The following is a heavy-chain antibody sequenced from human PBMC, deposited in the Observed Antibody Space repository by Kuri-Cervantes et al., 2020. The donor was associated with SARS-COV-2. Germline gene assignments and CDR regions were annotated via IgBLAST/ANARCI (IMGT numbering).Heavy chain of an antibody. CDR1: GGSFSGYY. CDR2: INHSGST. Sequence: SETLSLTCAVYGGSFSGYYWSWIRQPPGKGLEWIGEINHSGSTNYNPSLKSRVTISVDTSKNQFSLKLSSVTAADTAVYYCARDLGANSSGWYLFAWFDPWGQGTLVTVSS. CDR3: ARDLGANSSGWYLFAWFDP. D-gene: IGHD6-19*01. J-gene: IGHJ5*02. V-gene: IGHV4-34*01.